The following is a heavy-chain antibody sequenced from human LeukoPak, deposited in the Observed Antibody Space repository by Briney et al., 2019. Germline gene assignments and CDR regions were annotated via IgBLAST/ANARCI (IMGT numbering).Heavy chain of an antibody. CDR3: AKDIGDSTGYYSDAFDI. CDR2: IGGRDGST. Sequence: GGSLRLSCAASGFTFSSYGMSWVRQAPGKGLEWVSAIGGRDGSTYYADSVKGRFTISRDNSKNTLYLQMNSLRAEDTAIYYCAKDIGDSTGYYSDAFDIWGHGTMVTVSS. CDR1: GFTFSSYG. J-gene: IGHJ3*02. D-gene: IGHD3-22*01. V-gene: IGHV3-23*01.